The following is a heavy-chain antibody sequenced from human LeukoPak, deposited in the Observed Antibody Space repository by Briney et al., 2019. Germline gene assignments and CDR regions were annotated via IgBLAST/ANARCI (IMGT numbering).Heavy chain of an antibody. Sequence: QPGGSLRLSCAASGFTFSSDGMSWVRQPPGKGLEWVSSISASGGGTVYADSVRGRFTMSRDNAKDLLYLQMNSLRDEDTAVYYCARDTVNGPFVISLDLWGQGVLVTVSS. CDR2: ISASGGGT. V-gene: IGHV3-23*01. CDR1: GFTFSSDG. J-gene: IGHJ5*02. D-gene: IGHD2-8*01. CDR3: ARDTVNGPFVISLDL.